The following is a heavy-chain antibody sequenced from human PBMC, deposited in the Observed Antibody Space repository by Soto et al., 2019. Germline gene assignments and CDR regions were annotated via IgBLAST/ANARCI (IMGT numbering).Heavy chain of an antibody. CDR3: ARGRSQQQPGFWFDP. Sequence: QVQLQESGPGLVKPSETLSLTCTVSGGSISRYYWSWIRQPPGKGLEWIGYISYRGSTHYNPSLKSRVTISVDTSKNQFSLQLSSVTAADTAVYYCARGRSQQQPGFWFDPWGQGTLGTVSS. CDR2: ISYRGST. V-gene: IGHV4-59*01. J-gene: IGHJ5*02. CDR1: GGSISRYY. D-gene: IGHD6-13*01.